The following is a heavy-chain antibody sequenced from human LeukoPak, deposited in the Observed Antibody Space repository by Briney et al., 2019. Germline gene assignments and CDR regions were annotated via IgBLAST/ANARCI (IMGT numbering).Heavy chain of an antibody. CDR1: GGSISSSSYY. V-gene: IGHV4-39*01. CDR2: IYYSGST. J-gene: IGHJ4*02. D-gene: IGHD3-9*01. Sequence: SETLSLTCTVSGGSISSSSYYWGWIRQPPGKGLEWIGSIYYSGSTYYNPSLKSRVTISVDTSKNQSSLKLSSVTAADTAVYYCARSRYFDWFNPTRFDYWGQGTLVTVSS. CDR3: ARSRYFDWFNPTRFDY.